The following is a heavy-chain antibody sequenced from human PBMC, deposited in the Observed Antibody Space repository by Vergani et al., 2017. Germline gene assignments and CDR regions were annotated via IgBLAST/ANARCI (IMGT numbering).Heavy chain of an antibody. CDR1: GYSFTSYW. Sequence: EVQLVQSGAEVKKPGESLKISCKGSGYSFTSYWIGWVRQMPGKGLEWMGIIYPGDSDTRYSPSFKGQGTISADKSISTAYLQWSSLKASDTAMYYCARPQLYCSSTSCPAHYWGQGTLVTVSS. D-gene: IGHD2-2*01. J-gene: IGHJ4*02. CDR2: IYPGDSDT. V-gene: IGHV5-51*01. CDR3: ARPQLYCSSTSCPAHY.